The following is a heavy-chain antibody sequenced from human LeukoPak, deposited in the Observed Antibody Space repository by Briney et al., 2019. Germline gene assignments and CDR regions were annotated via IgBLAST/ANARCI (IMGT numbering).Heavy chain of an antibody. Sequence: SETLSLTCTVSGVSISYYYWTWIRQSPGKGLEWIGQIYYTGSTYYNPSLKRRVTISVDTSRNQFSLNLTSVTGADTAVYYCARGGTDNDILSFDPWGQGTLVTVSS. CDR2: IYYTGST. D-gene: IGHD3-9*01. CDR1: GVSISYYY. CDR3: ARGGTDNDILSFDP. V-gene: IGHV4-59*01. J-gene: IGHJ5*02.